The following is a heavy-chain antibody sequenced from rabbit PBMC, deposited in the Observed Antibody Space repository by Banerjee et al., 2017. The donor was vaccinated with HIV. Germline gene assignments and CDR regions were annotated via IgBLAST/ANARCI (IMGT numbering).Heavy chain of an antibody. V-gene: IGHV1S45*01. CDR2: IDPVFGIT. Sequence: EQLEESGGGLVKPEGSLTLTCTASGVSFSGDSYMCWVRQAPGKGLEWIGYIDPVFGITYYANWVNGRFTISKTSSTTVTLQMTSLTAADTATYFCARNYVNAFDPWGPGTLVTVS. CDR1: GVSFSGDSY. J-gene: IGHJ2*01. CDR3: ARNYVNAFDP. D-gene: IGHD1-1*01.